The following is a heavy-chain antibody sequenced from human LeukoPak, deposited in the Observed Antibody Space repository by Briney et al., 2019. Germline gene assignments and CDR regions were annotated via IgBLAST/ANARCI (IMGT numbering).Heavy chain of an antibody. CDR1: GGSFSGYY. Sequence: SETLSLTCAVYGGSFSGYYWSWIRQPPGKGLEWIGEINHSGSTNYNPSLKSRVTISVDTSKNQLSLKLSSVTAADTAVYYCASRTGPKSSSRFRYWGQGTLVTVSS. D-gene: IGHD6-6*01. CDR3: ASRTGPKSSSRFRY. J-gene: IGHJ4*02. V-gene: IGHV4-34*01. CDR2: INHSGST.